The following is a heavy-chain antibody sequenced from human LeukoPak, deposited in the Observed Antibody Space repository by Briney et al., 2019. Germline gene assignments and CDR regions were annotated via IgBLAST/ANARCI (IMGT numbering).Heavy chain of an antibody. CDR1: GGTFSSYA. D-gene: IGHD6-6*01. CDR3: ARGRLAARLIGMDV. Sequence: ASVKVSCKASGGTFSSYAISWVRQAPGQGREWMGGIIPIFGTANYAQKFQGRVTITTDESTSTAYMELSSLRSEDTAVYYCARGRLAARLIGMDVWGKGTTVTVSS. CDR2: IIPIFGTA. J-gene: IGHJ6*04. V-gene: IGHV1-69*05.